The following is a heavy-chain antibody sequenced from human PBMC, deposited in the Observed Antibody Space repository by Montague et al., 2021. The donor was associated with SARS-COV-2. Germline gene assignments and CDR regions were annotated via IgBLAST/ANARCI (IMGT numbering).Heavy chain of an antibody. V-gene: IGHV4-34*01. J-gene: IGHJ4*02. Sequence: SETLSLTCAISGGSFSNHYWSWIRQPPGRGLEWIGEVNQSGTTIYNPSVKSGVTISEDTSKNQFYLRLTSVTAADTAIYYCARKGSGRSDLAYWGQGTLVTVSS. CDR3: ARKGSGRSDLAY. CDR1: GGSFSNHY. CDR2: VNQSGTT. D-gene: IGHD1-26*01.